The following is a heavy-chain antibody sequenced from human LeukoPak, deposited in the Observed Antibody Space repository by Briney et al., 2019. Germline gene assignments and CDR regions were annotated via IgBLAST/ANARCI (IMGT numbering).Heavy chain of an antibody. J-gene: IGHJ4*02. CDR1: GFTFSSYE. D-gene: IGHD7-27*01. Sequence: GGSLRLSCAASGFTFSSYEMNWVRQAPGKGLEWVSYISSSGSAIYYADSVKGRFTISRDNAKNSLYLQMNSLRAEDTAVYYCAGDELNWGSGYFDYWGQGTLVTVSS. CDR3: AGDELNWGSGYFDY. V-gene: IGHV3-48*03. CDR2: ISSSGSAI.